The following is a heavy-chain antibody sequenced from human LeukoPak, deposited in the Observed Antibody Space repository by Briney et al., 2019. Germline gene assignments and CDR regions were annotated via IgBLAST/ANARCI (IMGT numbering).Heavy chain of an antibody. Sequence: GSLRLSCAASGFTFSGYTMNWVRQAPGKGLEWVSSISSSSSSIYYADSVKGRFTITRDNAKNSLYLQMNSLRAEDTAVYYCARSGYNWNDVIFFDYWGQGTLVTVSS. CDR2: ISSSSSSI. CDR3: ARSGYNWNDVIFFDY. J-gene: IGHJ4*02. D-gene: IGHD1-1*01. V-gene: IGHV3-21*01. CDR1: GFTFSGYT.